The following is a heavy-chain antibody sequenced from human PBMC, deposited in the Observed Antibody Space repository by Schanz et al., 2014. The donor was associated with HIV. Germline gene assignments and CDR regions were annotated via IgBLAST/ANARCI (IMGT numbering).Heavy chain of an antibody. CDR3: ARRSSDGGYYDN. Sequence: EVQLVESGGGLVQPGGSLTLSCAASGFSFSDNWMHWVRQVPGKGLLWVSRMNNDVSSRLYADSVKGRFTISRDNAKNTLYLQMNSLRDEDTAVYYCARRSSDGGYYDNWGQGTLVTVSS. CDR2: MNNDVSSR. V-gene: IGHV3-74*01. D-gene: IGHD2-15*01. J-gene: IGHJ4*02. CDR1: GFSFSDNW.